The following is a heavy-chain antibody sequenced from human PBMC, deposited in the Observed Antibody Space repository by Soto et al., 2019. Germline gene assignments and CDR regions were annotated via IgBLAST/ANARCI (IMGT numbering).Heavy chain of an antibody. Sequence: GGSLRLSCAASGFTFSSYSMNWVRQAPGKGLEWLSSIISSSSYIYYLDSVKGRFTISSDNAKTSLYLQMHSLRAEDTAAQYSARVCALMCSGGSCYAGGFDPSGQGALVTVSS. D-gene: IGHD2-15*01. CDR3: ARVCALMCSGGSCYAGGFDP. CDR1: GFTFSSYS. J-gene: IGHJ5*02. V-gene: IGHV3-21*04. CDR2: IISSSSYI.